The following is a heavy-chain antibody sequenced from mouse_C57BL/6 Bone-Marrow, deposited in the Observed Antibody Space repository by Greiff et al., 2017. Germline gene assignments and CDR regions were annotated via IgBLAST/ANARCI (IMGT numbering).Heavy chain of an antibody. CDR3: ASHYYGSSYWYFDV. D-gene: IGHD1-1*01. CDR1: GYTFTSYW. J-gene: IGHJ1*03. Sequence: QVQLQQPGAELVKPGASVKLSCKASGYTFTSYWMQWVKQRPGQGLEWIGEIDPSDSYTNYNQKFKGKATLTVDTSSSTAYMQLSSLTSEDSAVXYCASHYYGSSYWYFDVWGTGTTVTVAS. V-gene: IGHV1-50*01. CDR2: IDPSDSYT.